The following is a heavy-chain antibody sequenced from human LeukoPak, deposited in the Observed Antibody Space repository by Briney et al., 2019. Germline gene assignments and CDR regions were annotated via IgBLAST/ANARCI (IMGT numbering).Heavy chain of an antibody. D-gene: IGHD6-6*01. CDR3: ARDEGLRAACRGY. J-gene: IGHJ4*02. CDR2: IKQDGSEK. V-gene: IGHV3-7*01. CDR1: GFTFSSYW. Sequence: PGGSLRLSCAASGFTFSSYWMSWVRQAPGKGLEWVANIKQDGSEKYYVDSVKGRFTISRDNAKNSLYLQMNSLRAEDTAVYYCARDEGLRAACRGYWGQGTLVTVSS.